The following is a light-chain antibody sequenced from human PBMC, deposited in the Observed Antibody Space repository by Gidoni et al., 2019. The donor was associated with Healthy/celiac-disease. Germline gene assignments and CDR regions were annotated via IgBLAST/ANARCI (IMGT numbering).Light chain of an antibody. CDR2: KAS. CDR1: QSISSW. J-gene: IGKJ1*01. V-gene: IGKV1-5*03. CDR3: QQYNSYWT. Sequence: EIQMTQSPSTLSASVGDRVTITCRASQSISSWLAWYQQKPGKAPKLLIYKASSLESGVPSRFSGSGSGTEFTLTIISPQPDDFATYYCQQYNSYWTFGQGTKVEIK.